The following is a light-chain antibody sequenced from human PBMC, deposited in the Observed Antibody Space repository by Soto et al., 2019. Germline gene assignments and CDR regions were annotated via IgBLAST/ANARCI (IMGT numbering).Light chain of an antibody. CDR3: QQYDTYSRT. CDR1: QSVSSSY. J-gene: IGKJ1*01. V-gene: IGKV3-20*01. CDR2: GAS. Sequence: EIVFTQSPGTLSLSPVERATLPGRASQSVSSSYLAWYQQKPGQAPRLLIYGASSRATGIPARFSGTGSGTDFTLIISSLQSEDFAAYYCQQYDTYSRTFGQGTKVDIK.